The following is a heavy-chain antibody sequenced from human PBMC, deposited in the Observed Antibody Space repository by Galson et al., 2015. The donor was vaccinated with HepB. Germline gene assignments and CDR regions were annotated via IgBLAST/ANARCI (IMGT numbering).Heavy chain of an antibody. D-gene: IGHD3-16*01. CDR1: GYTFTSYY. V-gene: IGHV1-46*01. J-gene: IGHJ3*02. Sequence: SVKVPCKASGYTFTSYYMHWVRQAPGQGLEWMGIINPSGGSTSYAQKFQGRLTMTRDTSTSTVYMELSSLRSEDTAVYYCARVFLGNRFAFDIWGQGTMLTVSS. CDR2: INPSGGST. CDR3: ARVFLGNRFAFDI.